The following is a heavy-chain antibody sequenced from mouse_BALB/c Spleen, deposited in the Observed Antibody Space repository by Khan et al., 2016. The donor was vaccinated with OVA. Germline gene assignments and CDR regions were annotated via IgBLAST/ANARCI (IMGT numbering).Heavy chain of an antibody. CDR1: GFSLSRYS. CDR3: ARAYYRYDDYYGMDY. V-gene: IGHV2-6-4*01. D-gene: IGHD2-14*01. CDR2: IWGGGST. J-gene: IGHJ4*01. Sequence: VQLKQSGPGLVAPSQSLSITCTVSGFSLSRYSVHWVRQPPGKGLEWLGIIWGGGSTDYYSALKSRLSISTANSTSKVFLKMNSLQTADTAMYYCARAYYRYDDYYGMDYWGQGTSVTVSS.